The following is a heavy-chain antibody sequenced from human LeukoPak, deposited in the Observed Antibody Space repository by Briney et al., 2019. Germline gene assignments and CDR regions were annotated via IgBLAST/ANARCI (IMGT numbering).Heavy chain of an antibody. D-gene: IGHD2-15*01. CDR2: INPNSGGT. J-gene: IGHJ6*03. Sequence: ASVKVSCKASGYTFTSYGISWVRQAPGQGLEWMGWINPNSGGTNYAQKFQGRVTMTRETCISTAYMELSRLRSDDTAVYYCARGGLPAYYYYMDVWGKGTTVTVSS. V-gene: IGHV1-2*02. CDR1: GYTFTSYG. CDR3: ARGGLPAYYYYMDV.